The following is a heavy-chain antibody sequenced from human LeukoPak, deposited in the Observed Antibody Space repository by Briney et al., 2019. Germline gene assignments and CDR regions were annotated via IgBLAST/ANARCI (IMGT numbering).Heavy chain of an antibody. CDR3: AREQRGGLNGSLGGLFAMYYTYYYMDV. V-gene: IGHV1-46*01. D-gene: IGHD3-16*01. CDR1: GYTFTKYY. CDR2: INPSDGAT. J-gene: IGHJ6*03. Sequence: ASVKVSCKASGYTFTKYYIHWVRQAPGQGLEWMGMINPSDGATTYAQRFQGRVTMTRDMCTTPVYMDLRSLRSEDTAVYFCAREQRGGLNGSLGGLFAMYYTYYYMDVWGRGTTVTVSS.